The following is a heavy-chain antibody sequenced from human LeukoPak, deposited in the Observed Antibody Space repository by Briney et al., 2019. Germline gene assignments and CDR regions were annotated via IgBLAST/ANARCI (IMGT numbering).Heavy chain of an antibody. Sequence: PGGCLRLSCSPAAFSLSIYTTHSVRQAPGEGLEWVAVISFDVSNNYYTDSVKGRFTISTDNSKITLYLRMISLRAADAAVYYCARGLGVPAAIFSDFGYWGQGTLVTVSS. V-gene: IGHV3-30-3*01. J-gene: IGHJ4*02. CDR2: ISFDVSNN. CDR3: ARGLGVPAAIFSDFGY. D-gene: IGHD2-2*01. CDR1: AFSLSIYT.